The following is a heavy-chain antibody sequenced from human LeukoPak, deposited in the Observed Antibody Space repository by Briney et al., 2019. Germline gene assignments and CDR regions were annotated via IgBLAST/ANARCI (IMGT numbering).Heavy chain of an antibody. Sequence: GGSLRLSCAASGFTVSRNYMSWVRQAPGKGLEWVSVLYSGGSTNYADSVKGRFTISRDNSKNTLYLQMNSLRAEDTAVYYCANSPYYYDSSGQPRGFDYWGQGTLVTVSS. D-gene: IGHD3-22*01. CDR1: GFTVSRNY. J-gene: IGHJ4*02. CDR2: LYSGGST. V-gene: IGHV3-53*01. CDR3: ANSPYYYDSSGQPRGFDY.